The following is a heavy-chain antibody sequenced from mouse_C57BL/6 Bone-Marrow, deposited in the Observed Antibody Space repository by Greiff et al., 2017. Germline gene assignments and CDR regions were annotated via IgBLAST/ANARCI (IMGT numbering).Heavy chain of an antibody. CDR3: ARYIHYGSSYYFDY. J-gene: IGHJ2*01. Sequence: EVKLMESGGGLVQPGGSLSLSCAASGFTFTDYYMSWVRQPPGKALEWLGFIRNKANGYTTEYSASVKGRFTISRDNSQSILYLQMNALRAEDSATYDGARYIHYGSSYYFDYWGQGTTLTVSS. CDR1: GFTFTDYY. D-gene: IGHD1-1*01. CDR2: IRNKANGYTT. V-gene: IGHV7-3*01.